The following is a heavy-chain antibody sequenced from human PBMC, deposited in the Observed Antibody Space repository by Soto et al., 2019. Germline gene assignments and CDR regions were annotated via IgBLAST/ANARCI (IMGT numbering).Heavy chain of an antibody. V-gene: IGHV1-69*08. CDR3: ARDTGDGYNYWGY. Sequence: QVQLVQSGAEVKKPGSSVKVSCKASGGTFSSYTISWVRQAPGQGLEWMGRIIPILGIANYAQKFQGRVTITADKSTSTAYMELSSLRSEDTAVYYCARDTGDGYNYWGYWGQGTLVTVSS. CDR2: IIPILGIA. D-gene: IGHD5-12*01. CDR1: GGTFSSYT. J-gene: IGHJ4*02.